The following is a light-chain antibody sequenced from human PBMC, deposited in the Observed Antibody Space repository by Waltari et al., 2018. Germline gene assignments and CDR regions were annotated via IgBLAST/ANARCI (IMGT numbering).Light chain of an antibody. CDR3: QQCYSTPYT. CDR2: WES. CDR1: QSILYSADNGNY. Sequence: DIVMTQSPDSLAVSLGERATLNCKSSQSILYSADNGNYLAWYQKKPGQPPRLLIYWESTRASGVPDRFSGAGSGTDFNFTISSLQAADVAVYYCQQCYSTPYTFGQGTKLEIK. V-gene: IGKV4-1*01. J-gene: IGKJ2*01.